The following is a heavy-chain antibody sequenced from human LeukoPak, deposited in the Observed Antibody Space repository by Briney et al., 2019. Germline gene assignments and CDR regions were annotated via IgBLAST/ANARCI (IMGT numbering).Heavy chain of an antibody. D-gene: IGHD3-22*01. CDR2: INPNSGDA. V-gene: IGHV1-2*02. J-gene: IGHJ4*02. CDR1: GYTFNDYY. Sequence: ASLKVSCKASGYTFNDYYIHWVRQAPGQGLEWMGWINPNSGDANYAQKFQGRVTMTRDTSISTAYMELSRLRSDDTAVYYCARVANYYDSSGSFDYWGQGTLVTVSS. CDR3: ARVANYYDSSGSFDY.